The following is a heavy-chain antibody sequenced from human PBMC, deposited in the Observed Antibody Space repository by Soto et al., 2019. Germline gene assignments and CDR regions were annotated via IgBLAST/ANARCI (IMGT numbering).Heavy chain of an antibody. CDR1: GYTFTSYA. CDR2: INAGNGNT. D-gene: IGHD5-12*01. J-gene: IGHJ6*02. V-gene: IGHV1-3*01. Sequence: ASVKVSCKASGYTFTSYAMHWVRQAPGQMLESMGWINAGNGNTKYSQKFQGRVTITRDTSASTAYMELSSLRSEDTAVYYCARDDYKVFYYYGMDVWGQGTTVTVSS. CDR3: ARDDYKVFYYYGMDV.